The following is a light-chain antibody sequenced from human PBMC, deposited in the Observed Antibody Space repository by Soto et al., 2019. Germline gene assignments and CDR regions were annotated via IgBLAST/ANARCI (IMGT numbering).Light chain of an antibody. CDR3: SSYTSSNTLV. CDR2: DVS. J-gene: IGLJ2*01. Sequence: QSALTLPASVSGSPGQSITISCTGTSSDVGGYNYVSWYQQHPGKAPKLMIYDVSNRPSGVSNRFSGSKSGNTASLTISGLQAEDEADYYCSSYTSSNTLVFGGGTKVTVL. V-gene: IGLV2-14*01. CDR1: SSDVGGYNY.